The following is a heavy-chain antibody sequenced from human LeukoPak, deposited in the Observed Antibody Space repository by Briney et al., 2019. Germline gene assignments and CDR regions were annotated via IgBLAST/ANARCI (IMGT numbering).Heavy chain of an antibody. Sequence: SETLSLTCTVSGGSVSGDYWSWIRQPPGKGLEWIGYIYYNGSTNYNPSLKSRVTISVDTSKNQFSLKLTSVTAADTAVYYCARGGSWFDPWGQGTLVTVSS. J-gene: IGHJ5*02. D-gene: IGHD3-10*01. CDR3: ARGGSWFDP. CDR1: GGSVSGDY. V-gene: IGHV4-59*02. CDR2: IYYNGST.